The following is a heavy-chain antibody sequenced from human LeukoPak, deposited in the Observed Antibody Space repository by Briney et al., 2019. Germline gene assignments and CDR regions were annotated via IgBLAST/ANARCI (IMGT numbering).Heavy chain of an antibody. D-gene: IGHD3-22*01. J-gene: IGHJ3*02. Sequence: ASVKVSCKASGGTFSSYAISWVRQAPGQGLEWMGRIIPILGIANYAQKFQGRVTITADKSTSTAYMELSSLRSEDTAVYYCAREPLPTYYCDSSGPRPDEAFDIWGQGTMVTVSS. CDR1: GGTFSSYA. CDR2: IIPILGIA. CDR3: AREPLPTYYCDSSGPRPDEAFDI. V-gene: IGHV1-69*04.